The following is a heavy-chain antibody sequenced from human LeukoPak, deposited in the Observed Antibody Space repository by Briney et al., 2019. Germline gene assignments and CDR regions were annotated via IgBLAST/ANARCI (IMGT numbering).Heavy chain of an antibody. CDR3: ARVGSGSHDAFDI. D-gene: IGHD1-26*01. V-gene: IGHV1-2*04. J-gene: IGHJ3*02. Sequence: ASVKVSCKASGYTFTGYYMHWVRQAPGQGLEWMGWINPNSGGTNYAQKFQGWVTMTRDTSISTACMELSRLRSDDTAVYYCARVGSGSHDAFDIWGQGTMVTVSS. CDR2: INPNSGGT. CDR1: GYTFTGYY.